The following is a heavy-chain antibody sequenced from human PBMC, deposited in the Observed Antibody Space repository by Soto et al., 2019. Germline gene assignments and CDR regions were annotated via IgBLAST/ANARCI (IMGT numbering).Heavy chain of an antibody. CDR3: AREYESSPTD. CDR2: IYYSGST. D-gene: IGHD6-13*01. Sequence: SETLSLTCAVYGGSFSSYHWAWIRQPPGKGLEWIASIYYSGSTYYNPSLKSRATISVDTSKNQFSLKLTSVTAADTAVYYCAREYESSPTDWGQGTLVTVSS. CDR1: GGSFSSYH. V-gene: IGHV4-34*01. J-gene: IGHJ4*02.